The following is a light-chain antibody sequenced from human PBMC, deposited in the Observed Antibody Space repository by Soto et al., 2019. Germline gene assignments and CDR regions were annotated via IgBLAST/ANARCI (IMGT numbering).Light chain of an antibody. V-gene: IGLV2-14*01. Sequence: QSVLTQPASVSGSPGQSITISCTGSSSDVGGYNYVSWYQQHPGKAPKLIIYEVNNRPSGVSNRFSGSKSGSTASLTISALQAEDEADYYCTSYTNIASLDVFGTGTKV. CDR3: TSYTNIASLDV. CDR1: SSDVGGYNY. CDR2: EVN. J-gene: IGLJ1*01.